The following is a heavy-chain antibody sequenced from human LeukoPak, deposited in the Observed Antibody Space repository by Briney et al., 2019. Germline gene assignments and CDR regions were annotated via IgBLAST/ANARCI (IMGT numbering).Heavy chain of an antibody. CDR1: GGTFSSYA. CDR3: AIHTGTNSFFDF. D-gene: IGHD3-10*01. V-gene: IGHV1-2*02. J-gene: IGHJ4*02. CDR2: IIPNSGDT. Sequence: ASVKVSCKASGGTFSSYAISWVRQAPGQGLEWMGGIIPNSGDTNYAQSFQGRVTMTRDTSINTAHMELSRLGSNDTAIYYCAIHTGTNSFFDFWGQGTLVTVSS.